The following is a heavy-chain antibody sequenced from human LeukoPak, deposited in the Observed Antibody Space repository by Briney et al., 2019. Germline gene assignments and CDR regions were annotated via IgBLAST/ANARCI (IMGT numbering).Heavy chain of an antibody. CDR3: ARVRAYCSSTSCYFDY. CDR1: GYTFTGYY. Sequence: ASVTVSCKASGYTFTGYYMHWVRQAPGQGLEWMGRINPNSGGTNYAQKFQGRVTMTRDTSISTAYMELSRLRSDDTAVYYCARVRAYCSSTSCYFDYWGQGTLVTVSS. V-gene: IGHV1-2*06. J-gene: IGHJ4*02. CDR2: INPNSGGT. D-gene: IGHD2-2*01.